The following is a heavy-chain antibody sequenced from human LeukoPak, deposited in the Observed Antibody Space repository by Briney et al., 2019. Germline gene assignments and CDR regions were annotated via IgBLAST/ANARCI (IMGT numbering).Heavy chain of an antibody. CDR1: GFTVSSNY. CDR2: IYSGGST. Sequence: GGSLRLSCAASGFTVSSNYMSWVRQAPGEGLEWVSVIYSGGSTYYADSVKGRFTISRDNSKNTLYLQMNSLRAEDTAVYYCARVKNYYGSGSYYLDAFDIWGQGTMVTVSS. V-gene: IGHV3-66*01. J-gene: IGHJ3*02. D-gene: IGHD3-10*01. CDR3: ARVKNYYGSGSYYLDAFDI.